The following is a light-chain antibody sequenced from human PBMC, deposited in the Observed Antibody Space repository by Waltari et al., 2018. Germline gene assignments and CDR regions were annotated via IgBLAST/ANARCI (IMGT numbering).Light chain of an antibody. CDR1: SSDVGSYDL. J-gene: IGLJ2*01. CDR2: EVH. CDR3: CSYAGSSTFT. Sequence: QSALTQPASVSGSPGQSIPLSCTGTSSDVGSYDLVSWYHQHPGKAPKLMIYEVHKRPSGVSNRFSGSKSGNTASLTISGLQAEDEADYYCCSYAGSSTFTFGGGTKLTVL. V-gene: IGLV2-23*02.